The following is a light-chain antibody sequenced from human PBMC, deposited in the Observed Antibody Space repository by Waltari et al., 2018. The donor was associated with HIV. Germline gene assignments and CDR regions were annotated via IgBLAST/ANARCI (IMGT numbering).Light chain of an antibody. CDR1: SSDVGGYDS. CDR3: CSYAGTYTYVL. J-gene: IGLJ3*02. Sequence: QSALTQPRSVSGSPGQSVTISCPGTSSDVGGYDSVSWYLQHPGKVPKLIIYEVIKRPSGVPDLFSGSKSGRTASLTISVLQTEDEADYFCCSYAGTYTYVLFGGGTKLTVL. CDR2: EVI. V-gene: IGLV2-11*01.